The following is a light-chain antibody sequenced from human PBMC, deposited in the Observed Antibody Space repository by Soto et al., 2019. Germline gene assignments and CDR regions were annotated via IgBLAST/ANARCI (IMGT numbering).Light chain of an antibody. CDR1: SSDVGAYNY. Sequence: QSVLTQPASVSGSPGQSITISCTGTSSDVGAYNYVSWYQQYPGKAPKLMIYEVSDRPSGVSNRLSGSKSGNTASLTISGLQAEDEADYYCSSYTSSSTRVFGTGTKVTVL. J-gene: IGLJ1*01. V-gene: IGLV2-14*01. CDR3: SSYTSSSTRV. CDR2: EVS.